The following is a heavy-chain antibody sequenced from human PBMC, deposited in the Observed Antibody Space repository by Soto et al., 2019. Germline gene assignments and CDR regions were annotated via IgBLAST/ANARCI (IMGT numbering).Heavy chain of an antibody. Sequence: EVQLVESGGGLVKPGGSLRLSCAASGFTFSNAWMNWVRQAPGKGLEWVGRIKSKTDGGTTDYAAPVKGRFTISRDDSKNTLYLQMNSLKTEDTAVYYCTTDRALTDYGDYVGPVYWGQGTLVTVSS. V-gene: IGHV3-15*07. CDR1: GFTFSNAW. D-gene: IGHD4-17*01. CDR3: TTDRALTDYGDYVGPVY. J-gene: IGHJ4*02. CDR2: IKSKTDGGTT.